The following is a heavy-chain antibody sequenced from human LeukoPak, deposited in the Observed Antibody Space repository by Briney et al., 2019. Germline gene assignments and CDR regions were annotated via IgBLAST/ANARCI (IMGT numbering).Heavy chain of an antibody. J-gene: IGHJ4*02. V-gene: IGHV3-23*01. CDR2: ISGSGGST. Sequence: PGGSLRLSCAASGFTFSSNYMSWVRQAPGKGLEWVSAISGSGGSTYYADSVKGRFTISRDNSKNTLYLQMNSLRAEDTAVYYCAKASWYFHYFDYWGQGTLVTVSS. D-gene: IGHD6-13*01. CDR3: AKASWYFHYFDY. CDR1: GFTFSSNY.